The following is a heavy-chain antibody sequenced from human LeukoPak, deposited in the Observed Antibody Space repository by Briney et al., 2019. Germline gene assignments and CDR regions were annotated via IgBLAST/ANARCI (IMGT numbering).Heavy chain of an antibody. D-gene: IGHD3-16*02. CDR1: GGSFSGYY. J-gene: IGHJ4*02. CDR2: INHSGST. CDR3: AKGNRGYYDYVWGSYRYTELDY. Sequence: SETLSLTCAVYGGSFSGYYWSWIRQPPGKGLEWIGEINHSGSTNYNPSLKSRVTISVDTSKNQFSLKLSSVTAADTAVYYCAKGNRGYYDYVWGSYRYTELDYWGQGTLVTVSS. V-gene: IGHV4-34*01.